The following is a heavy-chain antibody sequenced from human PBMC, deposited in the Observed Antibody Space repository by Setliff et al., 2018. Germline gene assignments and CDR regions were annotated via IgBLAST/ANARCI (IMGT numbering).Heavy chain of an antibody. V-gene: IGHV1-18*04. Sequence: ASVKVSCKASGYTFTGYYMHWVRQAPGQGLEWMGWISAYNGNTNYAQKLQGRVTMTTDTSTSTAYMELRSLRSDDTAVYYCARGSSSGYYLDYWGQGTLVTVSS. D-gene: IGHD6-6*01. J-gene: IGHJ4*02. CDR3: ARGSSSGYYLDY. CDR1: GYTFTGYY. CDR2: ISAYNGNT.